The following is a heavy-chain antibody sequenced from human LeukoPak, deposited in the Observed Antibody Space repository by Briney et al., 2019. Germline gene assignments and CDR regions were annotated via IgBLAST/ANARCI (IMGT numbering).Heavy chain of an antibody. CDR3: ARTRVRGVPMFDY. CDR1: GFTFSDYY. Sequence: SGGSLRLSCAASGFTFSDYYMSWIRQAPGKGLEWVSYISSSGSTIYYADSVKGRFTISRDNAKNSLYLQMNSLRAEDTAVYYCARTRVRGVPMFDYWGQGTLVTVSS. CDR2: ISSSGSTI. V-gene: IGHV3-11*04. J-gene: IGHJ4*02. D-gene: IGHD3-10*01.